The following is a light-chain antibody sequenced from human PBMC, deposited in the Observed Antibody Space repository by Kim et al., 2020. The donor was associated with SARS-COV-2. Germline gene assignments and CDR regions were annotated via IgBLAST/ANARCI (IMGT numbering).Light chain of an antibody. CDR3: HHNVTSPYT. Sequence: SASVGDRVTITCRASQGISNYLAWFQQRPGKAPKSLINAASSLQSGFSSKFGGGGSGTDFTLTISSLQPEVFAPYSCHHNVTSPYTFGQGPSWRS. CDR1: QGISNY. V-gene: IGKV1-16*02. J-gene: IGKJ2*01. CDR2: AAS.